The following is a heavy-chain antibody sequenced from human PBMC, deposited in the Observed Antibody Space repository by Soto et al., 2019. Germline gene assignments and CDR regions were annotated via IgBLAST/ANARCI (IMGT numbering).Heavy chain of an antibody. CDR1: GGSISSGGYY. V-gene: IGHV4-31*03. Sequence: SETLSLTCTVSGGSISSGGYYWSWIRQHPGKGLEWIGYIYYSGSTYCNPSLKSRVTISVDTSKNQFSLKLSSVTAADTAVYYCAREAYSYGLDYWGQGTQVTVSS. D-gene: IGHD5-18*01. CDR2: IYYSGST. CDR3: AREAYSYGLDY. J-gene: IGHJ4*02.